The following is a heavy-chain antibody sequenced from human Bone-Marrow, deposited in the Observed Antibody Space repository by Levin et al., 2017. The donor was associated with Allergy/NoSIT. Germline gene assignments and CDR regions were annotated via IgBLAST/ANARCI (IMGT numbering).Heavy chain of an antibody. CDR3: ARGLRPGYSSSWFDS. J-gene: IGHJ5*01. Sequence: ASVKVSCKASGYTFTGYYMHWVRQAPGQGLEWMGWINPNSGGTNYAQKFQGRVTMTRDMSITTAYMELSSLRSDDTAVYYCARGLRPGYSSSWFDSWGQGTLFTVSS. D-gene: IGHD6-13*01. CDR1: GYTFTGYY. CDR2: INPNSGGT. V-gene: IGHV1-2*02.